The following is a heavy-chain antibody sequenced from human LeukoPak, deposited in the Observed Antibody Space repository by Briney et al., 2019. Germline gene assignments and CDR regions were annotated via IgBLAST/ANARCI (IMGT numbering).Heavy chain of an antibody. Sequence: PGGSLRLSCAASGFTFSDYYMSWIRQAPGKGLEWVSYISGSGTITYYADSVKGRFTISRDNAKNSLYLQMNSLRDEDTAVYYCARSTYCDGDCYPALDYWGQGTPVTVSS. D-gene: IGHD2-21*02. CDR1: GFTFSDYY. CDR2: ISGSGTIT. V-gene: IGHV3-11*04. J-gene: IGHJ4*02. CDR3: ARSTYCDGDCYPALDY.